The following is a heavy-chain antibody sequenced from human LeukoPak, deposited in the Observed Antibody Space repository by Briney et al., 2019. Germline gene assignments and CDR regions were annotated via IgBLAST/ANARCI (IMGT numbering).Heavy chain of an antibody. V-gene: IGHV3-30*18. J-gene: IGHJ1*01. CDR1: GLTFSSYG. Sequence: GRSLRLSCAASGLTFSSYGMHWVRQAPGKGLEWVAVISYDGSNKYYADSVKGRFTISRDNSKNTLYLQMDDLRAEDTAVYYCANYYDSSSYARYFQYWGQGTLVTVSS. CDR3: ANYYDSSSYARYFQY. D-gene: IGHD3-22*01. CDR2: ISYDGSNK.